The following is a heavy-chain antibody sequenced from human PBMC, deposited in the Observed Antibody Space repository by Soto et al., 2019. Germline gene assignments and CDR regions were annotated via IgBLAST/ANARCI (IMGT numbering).Heavy chain of an antibody. J-gene: IGHJ4*02. CDR2: INHSGST. V-gene: IGHV4-34*01. D-gene: IGHD6-19*01. Sequence: SETLSLTCAVYGGSFSGYYWSWIRQPPGKGLEWIGEINHSGSTNYNPSLKSRVTISVDTSKNQFSLKLSSVTAADTAVYYCARCLRGLYPQYSSGPFDYWGQGTLVTVSS. CDR3: ARCLRGLYPQYSSGPFDY. CDR1: GGSFSGYY.